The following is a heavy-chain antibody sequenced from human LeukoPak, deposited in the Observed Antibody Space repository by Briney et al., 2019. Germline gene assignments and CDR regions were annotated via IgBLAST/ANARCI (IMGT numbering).Heavy chain of an antibody. CDR2: INHSGST. V-gene: IGHV4-34*01. D-gene: IGHD2-21*02. CDR3: ARVFPPTGGDSRRYFDY. CDR1: GGSFSGYY. Sequence: PSETLSLTCAVYGGSFSGYYWSWIRQPPGKGLEWIGEINHSGSTNYNPSLKSRVTISVDTSKNQFSLKLSSVTAADTVVYYCARVFPPTGGDSRRYFDYWGQGTLVTVSS. J-gene: IGHJ4*02.